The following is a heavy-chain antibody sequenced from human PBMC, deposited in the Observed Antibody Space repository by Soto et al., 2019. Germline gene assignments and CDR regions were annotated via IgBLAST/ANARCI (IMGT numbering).Heavy chain of an antibody. Sequence: GGSLRLSCAASGFTFSSYAMHWVRQAPGKGLEWVAVISYDGSNKYYADSVKGRFTISRDNSKNTLYLQMNSLRAEDTAVYYCARERPPAAISDYYYGMDVWGQGTTVTVSS. D-gene: IGHD2-2*01. J-gene: IGHJ6*02. V-gene: IGHV3-30-3*01. CDR3: ARERPPAAISDYYYGMDV. CDR2: ISYDGSNK. CDR1: GFTFSSYA.